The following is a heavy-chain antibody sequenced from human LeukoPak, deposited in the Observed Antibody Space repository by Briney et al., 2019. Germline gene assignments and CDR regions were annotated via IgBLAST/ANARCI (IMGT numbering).Heavy chain of an antibody. D-gene: IGHD2-21*01. J-gene: IGHJ4*02. CDR2: LSGSGGST. Sequence: SGGSLRLSCAASGFTFSSYWMSWVRQAPGSGLEWVSGLSGSGGSTFYADSVKGRFTISRDNAKNSLYLQMNSLRAEDTAVYYCARPTKTYCGGECSLGFWGQGTLVTVSS. V-gene: IGHV3-23*01. CDR3: ARPTKTYCGGECSLGF. CDR1: GFTFSSYW.